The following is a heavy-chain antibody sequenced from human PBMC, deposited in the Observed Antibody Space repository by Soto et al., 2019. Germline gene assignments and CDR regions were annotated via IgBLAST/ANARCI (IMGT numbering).Heavy chain of an antibody. CDR3: ARHRYGGYGDYIDY. D-gene: IGHD5-12*01. CDR1: GDSISNYY. V-gene: IGHV4-59*08. J-gene: IGHJ4*02. CDR2: IYYSGTT. Sequence: SETLSLTCIVSGDSISNYYWSWIRQPPGKGLEWIGYIYYSGTTNYNPSLKSRVTISVDTSKNQFSLKLSSVTAADTAVYYCARHRYGGYGDYIDYWGQGTLVTVSS.